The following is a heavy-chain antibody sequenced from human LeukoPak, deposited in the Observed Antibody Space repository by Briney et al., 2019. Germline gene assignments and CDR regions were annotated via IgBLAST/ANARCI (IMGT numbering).Heavy chain of an antibody. CDR3: ARLAKSSSWYGPYYFDY. CDR1: GGSISSGGYS. V-gene: IGHV4-30-4*07. CDR2: IYYSGST. J-gene: IGHJ4*02. D-gene: IGHD6-13*01. Sequence: PSETLSLTCALSGGSISSGGYSWSWIRQPPGKGLEWIGYIYYSGSTYYNPSLKSRVTISVDTSKNQFSLKLSSVTAADTAVYYCARLAKSSSWYGPYYFDYWGQGTLVTVSS.